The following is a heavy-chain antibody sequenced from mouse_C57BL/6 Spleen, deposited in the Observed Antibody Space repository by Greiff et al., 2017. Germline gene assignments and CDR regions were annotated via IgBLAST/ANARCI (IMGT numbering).Heavy chain of an antibody. CDR1: GFNIKDDY. J-gene: IGHJ3*01. V-gene: IGHV14-4*01. Sequence: EVKLMESGAELVRPGASVKLSCTASGFNIKDDYMHWVKQRPEQGLEWIGWIDPENGDTEYASKFQGKATVTADTSSNTAYLQLSSLTSEDTAVYYCTTGVYDGYYRTWFAYWGQGTLVTVSA. CDR2: IDPENGDT. D-gene: IGHD2-3*01. CDR3: TTGVYDGYYRTWFAY.